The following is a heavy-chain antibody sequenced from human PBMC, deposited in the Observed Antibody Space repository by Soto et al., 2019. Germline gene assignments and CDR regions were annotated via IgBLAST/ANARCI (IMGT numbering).Heavy chain of an antibody. V-gene: IGHV4-59*12. J-gene: IGHJ4*02. D-gene: IGHD1-26*01. Sequence: SETLSLTCSVSNGSISGFYWTWIRQPPGKILEWIGYIHYSGRTDYNPSLTSRATMSVDASKNQFSLNLKSITAADTAVYYCVRVGVGIGNHFDSWGRGTLVTVSS. CDR1: NGSISGFY. CDR2: IHYSGRT. CDR3: VRVGVGIGNHFDS.